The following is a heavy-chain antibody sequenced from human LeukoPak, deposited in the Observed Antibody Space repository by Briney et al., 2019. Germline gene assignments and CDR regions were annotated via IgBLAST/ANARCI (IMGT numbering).Heavy chain of an antibody. CDR1: GYTFTSYG. J-gene: IGHJ4*02. CDR2: ISGYNGNT. V-gene: IGHV1-18*01. D-gene: IGHD5-24*01. Sequence: ASVKVSCKASGYTFTSYGISWVRQAPGQGLEWLGWISGYNGNTNYAHKFQGRVTMTRDTSTSTVYMELSSLRSEDTAVYYCARGDGHNAFDYWGQGTLVTVSS. CDR3: ARGDGHNAFDY.